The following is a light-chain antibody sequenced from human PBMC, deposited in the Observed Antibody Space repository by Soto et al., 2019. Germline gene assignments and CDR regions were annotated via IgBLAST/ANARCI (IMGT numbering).Light chain of an antibody. J-gene: IGKJ4*01. CDR2: DAS. CDR1: QSVSSY. V-gene: IGKV3-11*01. CDR3: QQRSYWLT. Sequence: EIVLTQSPGPLSLSPGARATLACRASQSVSSYLAWYQQKPGQAPRLLIYDASNRATGIPARFSGSGSGTDFTLTISSLEPEDFAVYYCQQRSYWLTFGEGTKVDIK.